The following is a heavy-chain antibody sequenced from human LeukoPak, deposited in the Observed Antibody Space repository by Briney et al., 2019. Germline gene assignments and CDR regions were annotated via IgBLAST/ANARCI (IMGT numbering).Heavy chain of an antibody. CDR1: GFTFSSYA. CDR3: AKARSGYGLDN. D-gene: IGHD3-22*01. J-gene: IGHJ4*02. CDR2: ISYSGGAT. V-gene: IGHV3-23*01. Sequence: GGSLRLSCVASGFTFSSYAMSWVRQAPGKGLEWVSTISYSGGATYYADSVQGRFTISRDNSKNTLYLQMDSLRAEDTATYYCAKARSGYGLDNWGQGTLVTVSS.